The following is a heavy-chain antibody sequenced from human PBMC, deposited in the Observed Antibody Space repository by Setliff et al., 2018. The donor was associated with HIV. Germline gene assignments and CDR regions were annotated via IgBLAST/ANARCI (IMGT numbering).Heavy chain of an antibody. CDR3: ARDGTRLLAAMDV. J-gene: IGHJ6*03. V-gene: IGHV3-33*01. CDR2: IWYDGNNK. CDR1: GFTFSSYG. Sequence: GGSLRLSCAASGFTFSSYGMHWVRQAPGKGLEWVAVIWYDGNNKYYADSVKGRFTISRDNSKNTLYLQMNSLRAEDTAVYYCARDGTRLLAAMDVWGKGTTVTVSS.